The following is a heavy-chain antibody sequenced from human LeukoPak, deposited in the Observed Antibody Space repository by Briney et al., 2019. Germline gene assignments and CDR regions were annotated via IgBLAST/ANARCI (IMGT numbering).Heavy chain of an antibody. J-gene: IGHJ4*02. Sequence: SQTLSVTCAISGDSVSSNNGAWNWIRQSPSRGLEWLGRTYYRSKWYNDYAGSFISRITISPDTSKNQFSLQLDSVTPEDTAVYYCARDVGATGWHTFDYGGQGTLVTVSA. D-gene: IGHD3-9*01. V-gene: IGHV6-1*01. CDR3: ARDVGATGWHTFDY. CDR1: GDSVSSNNGA. CDR2: TYYRSKWYN.